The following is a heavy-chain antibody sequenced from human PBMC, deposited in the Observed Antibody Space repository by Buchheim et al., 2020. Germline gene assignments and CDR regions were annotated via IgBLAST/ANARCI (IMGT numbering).Heavy chain of an antibody. CDR1: GFTFSSYA. J-gene: IGHJ4*02. CDR2: ISGSGGST. D-gene: IGHD6-13*01. Sequence: EVQLLESGGGLVQPGGSLRLSCAASGFTFSSYAMSWVRQAPGKGLEWVSAISGSGGSTSYADSVKGRFTISRDNSKNTLYLQMNSLRAEDTAVYYCAKVQNPLSSSWYVSLDYWGQGTL. CDR3: AKVQNPLSSSWYVSLDY. V-gene: IGHV3-23*01.